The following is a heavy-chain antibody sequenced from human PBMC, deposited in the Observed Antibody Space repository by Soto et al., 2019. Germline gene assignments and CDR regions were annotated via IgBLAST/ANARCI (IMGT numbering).Heavy chain of an antibody. CDR1: GGTFSSYA. CDR3: ARSPGDYNAYYYDYYGMDV. J-gene: IGHJ6*01. Sequence: QVQLVQSGAEVKKPGSSVKVSCKASGGTFSSYAISWVRQAPGQGLEWMGGIIPIFGTANYAQKFQGRVTITADKSTSTAYMELSSLRSEDTAVYYCARSPGDYNAYYYDYYGMDVWGQGTTVTVSS. V-gene: IGHV1-69*06. CDR2: IIPIFGTA. D-gene: IGHD4-4*01.